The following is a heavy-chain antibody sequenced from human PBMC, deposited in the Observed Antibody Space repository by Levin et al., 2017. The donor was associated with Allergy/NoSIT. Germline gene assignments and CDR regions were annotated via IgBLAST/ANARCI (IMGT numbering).Heavy chain of an antibody. CDR2: IWFDGSNK. D-gene: IGHD6-19*01. CDR3: ARGRYSAVAGIDWTHPLDY. J-gene: IGHJ4*02. V-gene: IGHV3-33*01. Sequence: PGGSLRLSCAASGFTFSNFGIHWVRQAPGKGLEWVSAIWFDGSNKYYRDSVKGRFTISRDNSKNTLYLQMDSLRVEDTAVYYCARGRYSAVAGIDWTHPLDYWGQGTLVTVSS. CDR1: GFTFSNFG.